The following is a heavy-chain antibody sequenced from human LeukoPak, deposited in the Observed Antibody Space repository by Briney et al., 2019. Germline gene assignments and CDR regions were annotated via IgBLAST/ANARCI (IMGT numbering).Heavy chain of an antibody. V-gene: IGHV1-69*01. CDR3: ARSFWPSIVFDY. Sequence: GSSVKVSCKASGGTFSSYAISWVRQAPGQGLEWMGGVIPIFDTANYAQKFQGRVTITADESTSTAYMELSSLRSEDTAVYYCARSFWPSIVFDYWGQGTLVTVSS. CDR2: VIPIFDTA. CDR1: GGTFSSYA. J-gene: IGHJ4*02. D-gene: IGHD3-16*02.